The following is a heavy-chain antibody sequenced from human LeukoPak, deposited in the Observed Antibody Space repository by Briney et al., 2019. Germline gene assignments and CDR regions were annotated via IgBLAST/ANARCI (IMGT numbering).Heavy chain of an antibody. CDR2: IYSGGST. CDR1: GFTVSSNY. V-gene: IGHV3-66*01. Sequence: PGGSLRLSCAASGFTVSSNYMSWVRQAPGKGLEWVSVIYSGGSTYYADSVKGSFTISRDNSKNTLYLQMNSLRAEDTAVYYCARVDYGDYGFDYWGQGTLVTVSS. J-gene: IGHJ4*02. D-gene: IGHD4-17*01. CDR3: ARVDYGDYGFDY.